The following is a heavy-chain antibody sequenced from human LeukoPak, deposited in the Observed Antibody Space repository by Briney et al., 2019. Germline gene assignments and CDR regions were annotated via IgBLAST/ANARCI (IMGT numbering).Heavy chain of an antibody. Sequence: SETLSLTCAVYGGSFSGYYWSWIRQPPGKGLEWIGEINHSGSTNYNPSLKSRVTISVDTSKNQFSLKLSSVTAADTAVYYCARRSGSYYDYYYYGMDVWGQGTTVTVSS. CDR2: INHSGST. CDR3: ARRSGSYYDYYYYGMDV. J-gene: IGHJ6*02. CDR1: GGSFSGYY. D-gene: IGHD1-26*01. V-gene: IGHV4-34*01.